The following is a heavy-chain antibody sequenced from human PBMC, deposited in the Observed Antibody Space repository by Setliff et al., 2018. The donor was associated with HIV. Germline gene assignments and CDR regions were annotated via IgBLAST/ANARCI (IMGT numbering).Heavy chain of an antibody. D-gene: IGHD2-15*01. CDR1: GLTFSNYW. CDR2: IDSDGSDT. V-gene: IGHV3-74*01. CDR3: ARDPYCSGGSCYNEKDV. J-gene: IGHJ6*04. Sequence: GGSLRLSCEASGLTFSNYWMHWVRQAPGKGLVWVSRIDSDGSDTDYADSVRGRFTISRDNAKNTLYLQMTSLRAEDTAVYYCARDPYCSGGSCYNEKDVWGKGTTVTVSS.